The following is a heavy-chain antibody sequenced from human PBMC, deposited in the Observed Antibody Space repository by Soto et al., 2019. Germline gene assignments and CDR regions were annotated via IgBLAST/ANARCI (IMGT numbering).Heavy chain of an antibody. J-gene: IGHJ4*02. V-gene: IGHV4-39*01. D-gene: IGHD3-22*01. CDR3: ARRGYYYDSSGYYFDY. CDR1: GGSISSSSYY. CDR2: IYYSGST. Sequence: SETLSLTCTVSGGSISSSSYYWGWIRQPPGKGLEWIGSIYYSGSTYYNPSLKSRVTISVDTSKNQFSLKLSSVTAADTAVYYCARRGYYYDSSGYYFDYWGQGTLVTVSS.